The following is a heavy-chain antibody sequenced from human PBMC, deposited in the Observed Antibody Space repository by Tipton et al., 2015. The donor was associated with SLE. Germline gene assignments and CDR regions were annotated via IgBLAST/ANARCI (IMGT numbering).Heavy chain of an antibody. CDR1: GASISNSVYY. CDR3: ARHEYSGYDNWFDS. V-gene: IGHV4-39*07. Sequence: TLSLTCSVSGASISNSVYYWAWIRQAPGKGLEWIGGFYYSLYASGTAYHNPSLRSRVTISVDTSKNEVSLRLTSVTAADTAVYYCARHEYSGYDNWFDSWGQGALVTVSS. J-gene: IGHJ5*01. D-gene: IGHD5-12*01. CDR2: FYYSLYASGTA.